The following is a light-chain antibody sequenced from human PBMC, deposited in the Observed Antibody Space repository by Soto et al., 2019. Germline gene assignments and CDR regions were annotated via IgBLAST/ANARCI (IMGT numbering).Light chain of an antibody. CDR3: LQYYGAPPHT. CDR1: QSLFYSAYKTNY. V-gene: IGKV4-1*01. J-gene: IGKJ2*01. Sequence: DIVMTQSPDSLAVFLGERATITCKSSQSLFYSAYKTNYLAWYQEKPGQPPKLLISWASTRASGVPDRFSGSGSGTVFTLTLSSLQAEDVAVYYCLQYYGAPPHTFGQGTKLEI. CDR2: WAS.